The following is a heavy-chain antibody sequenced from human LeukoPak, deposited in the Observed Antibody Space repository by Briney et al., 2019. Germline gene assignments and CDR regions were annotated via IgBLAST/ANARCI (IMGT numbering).Heavy chain of an antibody. Sequence: SETLSLTCAVYGGSFSGYYWSWIRQPPGKGLEWIREINHSGSTNYNPSLKSRVTISVDTSKNQFSLKLSSVTAADTAVYYCARGMAVAGTAWFDPWGQGTLVPLSS. V-gene: IGHV4-34*01. CDR2: INHSGST. CDR3: ARGMAVAGTAWFDP. CDR1: GGSFSGYY. D-gene: IGHD6-19*01. J-gene: IGHJ5*02.